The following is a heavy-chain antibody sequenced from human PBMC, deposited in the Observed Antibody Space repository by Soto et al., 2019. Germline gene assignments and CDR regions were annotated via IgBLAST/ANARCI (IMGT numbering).Heavy chain of an antibody. Sequence: GGSLRLSCAASGFTFRSFTMNWVRQAPGKGLEWVSTISNNSAYIYYTDALRGRFTISRDNAKNSLHLQMNSLRAEDTAVYYCTRDASRDSSARGWFDPWGPGTLVTVSS. CDR2: ISNNSAYI. V-gene: IGHV3-21*01. D-gene: IGHD6-13*01. CDR1: GFTFRSFT. CDR3: TRDASRDSSARGWFDP. J-gene: IGHJ5*02.